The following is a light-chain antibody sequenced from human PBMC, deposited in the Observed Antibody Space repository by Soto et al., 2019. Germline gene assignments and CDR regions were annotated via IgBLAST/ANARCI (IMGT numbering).Light chain of an antibody. CDR1: LSVSSSY. Sequence: IVMTQSPATLSLSPGDRATISCRASLSVSSSYLAWYQQKPGQAPRPLIYGASNRATGIPDRFSGSGSGTDFTLTISSLEPEDFAVYYCQQYGSSGTFGQGTKVDIK. CDR3: QQYGSSGT. V-gene: IGKV3-20*01. J-gene: IGKJ1*01. CDR2: GAS.